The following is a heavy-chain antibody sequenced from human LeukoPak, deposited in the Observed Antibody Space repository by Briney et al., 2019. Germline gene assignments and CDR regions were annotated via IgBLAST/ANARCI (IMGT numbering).Heavy chain of an antibody. CDR1: GGSFSGYY. Sequence: SETLSLTCAVYGGSFSGYYWSWIRQPPGKGLEWIGYIYYSGSTNYNPSLKSRVTMSVDTSKNQFSLKLSSVTAADTAVYYCVRGGNWNYENWFDPWGQGTLVTVSS. CDR2: IYYSGST. V-gene: IGHV4-59*01. J-gene: IGHJ5*02. D-gene: IGHD1-20*01. CDR3: VRGGNWNYENWFDP.